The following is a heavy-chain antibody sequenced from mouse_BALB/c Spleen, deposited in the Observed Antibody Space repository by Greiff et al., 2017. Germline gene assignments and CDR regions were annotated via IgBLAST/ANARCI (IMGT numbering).Heavy chain of an antibody. CDR2: ISSGSSTI. CDR1: GFTFSSFG. Sequence: EVQGVESGGGLVQPGGSRKLSCAASGFTFSSFGMHWVRQAPEKGLEWVAYISSGSSTIYYADTVKGRFTISRDNPKNTLFLQMTSLRSEDTAMYYCARGGYEDYYAMDDWGQGTSVTVSS. CDR3: ARGGYEDYYAMDD. V-gene: IGHV5-17*02. J-gene: IGHJ4*01. D-gene: IGHD3-1*01.